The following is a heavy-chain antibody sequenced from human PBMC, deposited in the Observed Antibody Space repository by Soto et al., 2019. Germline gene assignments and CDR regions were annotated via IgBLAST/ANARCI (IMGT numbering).Heavy chain of an antibody. D-gene: IGHD3-3*01. J-gene: IGHJ6*02. V-gene: IGHV5-51*01. CDR2: IYPADSDT. CDR3: ARVSHSTASCYEYYGMDI. CDR1: GYNFPSQW. Sequence: PGESLKISCKGSGYNFPSQWIGWVRQMPGKGLEWMGNIYPADSDTRYSPSFQGQVTISADKSIRTAYLQWSSLKASDTGIYYCARVSHSTASCYEYYGMDIWGQGTTVTVSS.